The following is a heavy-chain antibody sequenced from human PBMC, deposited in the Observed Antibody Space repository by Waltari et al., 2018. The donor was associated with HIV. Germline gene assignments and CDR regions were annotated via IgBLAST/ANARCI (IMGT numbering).Heavy chain of an antibody. CDR1: GYTLTELS. J-gene: IGHJ6*02. D-gene: IGHD2-15*01. CDR3: ATGGGTTSIQIYEVDV. Sequence: QVQLIQSGAEVKKPGASVKVSCKVFGYTLTELSMHWVRQAPGKGLEWMGGFYPEDDKTSDAQECQSGGTMTEDTSTDSAYMEHSNMTSEETTVYYSATGGGTTSIQIYEVDVWGQGTTVTVSS. CDR2: FYPEDDKT. V-gene: IGHV1-24*01.